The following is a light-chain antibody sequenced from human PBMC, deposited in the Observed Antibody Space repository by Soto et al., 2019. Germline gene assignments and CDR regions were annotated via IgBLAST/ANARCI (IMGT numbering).Light chain of an antibody. Sequence: QSALTQPPSASGSPGQSVTISCTGTSSDVGGYNYVSWYQQHPGKAPKLMIYEVSERPSGVPHRFSGSKSGNTASLTVSGLQAEDADYYYCSSYAGSNNLIFGGGTKLTVL. J-gene: IGLJ2*01. CDR2: EVS. V-gene: IGLV2-8*01. CDR1: SSDVGGYNY. CDR3: SSYAGSNNLI.